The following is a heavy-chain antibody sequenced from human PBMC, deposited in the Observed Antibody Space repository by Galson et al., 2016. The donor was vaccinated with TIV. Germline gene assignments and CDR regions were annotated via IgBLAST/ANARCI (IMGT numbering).Heavy chain of an antibody. J-gene: IGHJ6*02. Sequence: SVKVSCKASGYTFSIYGMNWVRQAPGQGLEWMGWINTATGDPTYAQGFTGRFVFSSDTSVSTTYLQISSLKAEDIAVYYCASLRYGNYYGVDVWGQGTTVTVSS. CDR2: INTATGDP. D-gene: IGHD3-16*01. V-gene: IGHV7-4-1*02. CDR3: ASLRYGNYYGVDV. CDR1: GYTFSIYG.